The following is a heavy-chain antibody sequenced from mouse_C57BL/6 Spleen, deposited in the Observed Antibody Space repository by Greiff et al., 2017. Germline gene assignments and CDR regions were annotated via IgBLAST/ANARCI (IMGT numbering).Heavy chain of an antibody. CDR3: ASSTYYDAAMDY. V-gene: IGHV1-55*01. J-gene: IGHJ4*01. CDR1: GYTFTSYW. D-gene: IGHD2-4*01. Sequence: QVQLQQPGAELVKPGASVKMSCKASGYTFTSYWITWVKQRPGQGLEWIGDIYPGSGSTNYNEKFKSKATLTVDTSSSTAYMQLSSLTSEDSAVYYCASSTYYDAAMDYWGQGTSVTVSS. CDR2: IYPGSGST.